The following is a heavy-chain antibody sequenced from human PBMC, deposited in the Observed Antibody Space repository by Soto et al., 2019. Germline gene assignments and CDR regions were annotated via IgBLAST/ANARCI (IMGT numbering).Heavy chain of an antibody. D-gene: IGHD6-19*01. CDR3: ARIPGYSSGWLSPHDY. CDR2: IDWDDDK. CDR1: GFSLSTSGMC. Sequence: SGPTLVNPTQTLTLTCTFSGFSLSTSGMCVSWIRQPPGKALEWLALIDWDDDKYYSTSLKTRLTTSKDTSKNQVVLTMTNMDPVDTATYYCARIPGYSSGWLSPHDYWGQGTLVTVSS. V-gene: IGHV2-70*01. J-gene: IGHJ4*02.